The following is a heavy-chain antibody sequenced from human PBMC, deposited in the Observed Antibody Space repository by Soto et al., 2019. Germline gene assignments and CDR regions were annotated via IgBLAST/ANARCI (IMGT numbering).Heavy chain of an antibody. Sequence: SETLSLTSTVSGGNISSYYWSWIRQPPGKGLEWIGYIYYSGSTNSNPSLKSRVTISVDTSKKQFSLRLSSVTAADTAVYYCARGPTYGDLDSWGQGTLVTVSS. J-gene: IGHJ4*02. CDR2: IYYSGST. CDR1: GGNISSYY. V-gene: IGHV4-59*08. CDR3: ARGPTYGDLDS. D-gene: IGHD4-17*01.